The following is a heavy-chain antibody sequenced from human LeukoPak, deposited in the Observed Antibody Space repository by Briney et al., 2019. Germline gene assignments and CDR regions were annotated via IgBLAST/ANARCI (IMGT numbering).Heavy chain of an antibody. CDR1: GFTFNNYA. D-gene: IGHD2/OR15-2a*01. V-gene: IGHV3-23*01. J-gene: IGHJ4*02. CDR2: ISATGGGT. CDR3: AKDISSIYYFDY. Sequence: GGSLRLSCAVSGFTFNNYAMTWVRQAPGKGLEWVSSISATGGGTYYADSVKGRFTISRDNSKNTLNLQMNGLRAEDTAVYYCAKDISSIYYFDYWGQGTLVTVSS.